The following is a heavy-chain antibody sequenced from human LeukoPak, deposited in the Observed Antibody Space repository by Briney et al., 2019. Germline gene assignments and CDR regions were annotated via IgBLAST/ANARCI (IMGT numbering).Heavy chain of an antibody. CDR2: INSDGSST. J-gene: IGHJ4*02. V-gene: IGHV3-74*01. D-gene: IGHD6-13*01. CDR1: GFTFSNYW. Sequence: PGGSLRLSCAASGFTFSNYWMHWVRQAPGKGLVWVSRINSDGSSTSYADSVKGRFTISRDNAKNTLYLQMNSLRAEDTAVYYCAREAAAADFDYWGQGTLVTVSS. CDR3: AREAAAADFDY.